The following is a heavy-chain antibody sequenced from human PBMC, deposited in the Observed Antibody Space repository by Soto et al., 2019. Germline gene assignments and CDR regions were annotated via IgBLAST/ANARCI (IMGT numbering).Heavy chain of an antibody. CDR1: GGTFSSYA. CDR3: ARVRQLVGYFYYYMDV. Sequence: SVKVSCKASGGTFSSYAISWVRQAPGQGLEWMGGIIPIFGTANYAQKFQGRVTITADESTSTAYMELRGLRSDDSAVYYCARVRQLVGYFYYYMDVWGKGTTVTVSS. D-gene: IGHD6-6*01. CDR2: IIPIFGTA. V-gene: IGHV1-69*13. J-gene: IGHJ6*03.